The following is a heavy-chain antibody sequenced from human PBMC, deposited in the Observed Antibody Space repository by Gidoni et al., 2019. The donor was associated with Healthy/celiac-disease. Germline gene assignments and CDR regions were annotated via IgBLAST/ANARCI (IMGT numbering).Heavy chain of an antibody. J-gene: IGHJ6*02. CDR2: SNPDSGDT. Sequence: QGQLVQSGAEVMKRGASVKASCRASGYSCTGYSMHWVRRAPGQGLGWMGGSNPDSGDTNYAQKFQGCVTMTRDTSISTAYMGLSRLRSADTALCYCARGPGYSYGYGMDVWGQGTMVTVSS. V-gene: IGHV1-2*04. D-gene: IGHD5-18*01. CDR1: GYSCTGYS. CDR3: ARGPGYSYGYGMDV.